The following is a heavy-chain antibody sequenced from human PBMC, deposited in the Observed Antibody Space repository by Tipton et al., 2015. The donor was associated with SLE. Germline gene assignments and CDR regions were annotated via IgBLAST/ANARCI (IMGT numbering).Heavy chain of an antibody. J-gene: IGHJ4*02. CDR3: SKNLSPDVAVSGD. V-gene: IGHV3-21*04. D-gene: IGHD6-13*01. CDR2: ISSSSSYI. Sequence: SLRLSCAASGFTFSSYSMNWVRQAPGKGLEWVSSISSSSSYIYYADSVKGRFTISRDNAKNSLYLQMKSLGVEDTAAYYCSKNLSPDVAVSGDWGQGTLVTVSS. CDR1: GFTFSSYS.